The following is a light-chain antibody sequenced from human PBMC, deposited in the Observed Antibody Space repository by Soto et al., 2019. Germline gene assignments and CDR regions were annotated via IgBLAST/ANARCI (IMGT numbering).Light chain of an antibody. CDR1: QSDSSRY. V-gene: IGKV3-20*01. CDR3: HQYASSPYT. J-gene: IGKJ2*01. Sequence: IVLTQSPGTLSLSPGERATLSCRASQSDSSRYLAWFQQKPGQAPRLLIYSTSSRATGIPDRFSGSGSGTDFTLTISRLEPEDFAIFFCHQYASSPYTFGQWTKLEIK. CDR2: STS.